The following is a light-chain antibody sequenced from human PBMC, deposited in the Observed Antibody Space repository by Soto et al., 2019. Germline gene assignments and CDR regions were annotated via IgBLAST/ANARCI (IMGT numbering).Light chain of an antibody. J-gene: IGKJ1*01. CDR3: QQSYSSPRA. V-gene: IGKV1-39*01. CDR1: QSISTY. CDR2: AAS. Sequence: DLQMTQSPSSLSASVGDRVTITCRASQSISTYLNWYQQKPGKAPNLLIYAASSLQSGVPSRFSGSGSATDFTLSISSLQPEDFATYYCQQSYSSPRAFGQGTKVEIK.